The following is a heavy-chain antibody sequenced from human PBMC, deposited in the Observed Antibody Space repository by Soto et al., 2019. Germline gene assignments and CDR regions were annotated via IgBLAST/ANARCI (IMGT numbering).Heavy chain of an antibody. Sequence: QVQLVQSGGGAVLPGNSLRLSCEASGFSFSWAGMHWLRQTPGKGLEWVAAVSGDARDTLYADSVKGRFTIPRDNPKSRLFLQMHSLGAEDAAVYYCARGLNKAAGGAFDIWGQGALVTVSS. D-gene: IGHD3-16*01. V-gene: IGHV3-30*19. CDR1: GFSFSWAG. CDR2: VSGDARDT. CDR3: ARGLNKAAGGAFDI. J-gene: IGHJ3*02.